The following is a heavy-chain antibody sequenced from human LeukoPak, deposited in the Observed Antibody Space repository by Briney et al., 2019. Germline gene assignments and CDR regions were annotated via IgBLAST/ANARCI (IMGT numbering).Heavy chain of an antibody. V-gene: IGHV3-23*01. CDR2: ISGSDAGT. CDR3: AELGITMIGGV. CDR1: RFTFNNYA. D-gene: IGHD3-10*02. J-gene: IGHJ6*04. Sequence: GGSLRLSCAASRFTFNNYAMSWVRQAPGKGLEWVSAISGSDAGTYYADSVKGRFTISRDNAKNSLYLQMNSLRAEDTAVYYCAELGITMIGGVWGKGTTVTISS.